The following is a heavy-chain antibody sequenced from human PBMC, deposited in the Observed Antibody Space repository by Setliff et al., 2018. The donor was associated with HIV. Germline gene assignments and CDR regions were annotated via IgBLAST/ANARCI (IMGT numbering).Heavy chain of an antibody. CDR1: GFTFDDYA. CDR2: ISWNSGRTI. D-gene: IGHD3-22*01. J-gene: IGHJ3*02. V-gene: IGHV3-9*01. Sequence: PGGSLRLSCAASGFTFDDYAMHWVRQAPGKGLGWVSGISWNSGRTIYYADSVKGRFTISRDNAKNSLYLQMNSLRAEDTAVYYCARDYYDSSGYYYRDAFDMWGQGTMVTVSS. CDR3: ARDYYDSSGYYYRDAFDM.